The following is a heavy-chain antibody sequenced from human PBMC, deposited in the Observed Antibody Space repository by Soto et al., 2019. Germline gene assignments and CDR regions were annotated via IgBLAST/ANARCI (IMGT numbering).Heavy chain of an antibody. CDR2: INHSGST. CDR1: GGSISSSSYY. CDR3: ARDPTIWSWGYYYGMDV. D-gene: IGHD3-3*01. J-gene: IGHJ6*02. V-gene: IGHV4-39*02. Sequence: PSETLSLTCTVSGGSISSSSYYWGWIRQPPGKGLEWIGRINHSGSTNYNPSLKSRVTISRDTSASTAYMELSSLRSEDTAVYYCARDPTIWSWGYYYGMDVWGQGTTVTVSS.